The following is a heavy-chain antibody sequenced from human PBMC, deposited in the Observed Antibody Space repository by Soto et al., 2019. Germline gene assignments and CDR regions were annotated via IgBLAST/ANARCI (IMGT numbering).Heavy chain of an antibody. CDR2: IDNAGSSV. V-gene: IGHV3-74*01. J-gene: IGHJ6*02. CDR1: GFTFSSYW. CDR3: TRVGGSVSGMDV. Sequence: EVQLVESGGGLVQPGGSLRLSCAASGFTFSSYWMHWVRQAPGKGLVWVSRIDNAGSSVRYADSVKGRFTISRDNAKNTLDLQMNSLRAEDTAVYYCTRVGGSVSGMDVWGQGTTVPVSS. D-gene: IGHD1-26*01.